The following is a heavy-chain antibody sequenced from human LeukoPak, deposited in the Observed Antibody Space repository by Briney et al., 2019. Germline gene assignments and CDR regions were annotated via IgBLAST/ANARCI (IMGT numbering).Heavy chain of an antibody. V-gene: IGHV1-2*02. CDR2: INPNSGGT. J-gene: IGHJ5*02. Sequence: VASVKVSCKASGYTFTGYYMHWVRQAPGQGLEWMGWINPNSGGTNYAQKFQGRVTMTRDTSISTAYMELSRLRSDDTAVYYCARLQVATTENWFDPWGQGTLVTISS. D-gene: IGHD5-12*01. CDR1: GYTFTGYY. CDR3: ARLQVATTENWFDP.